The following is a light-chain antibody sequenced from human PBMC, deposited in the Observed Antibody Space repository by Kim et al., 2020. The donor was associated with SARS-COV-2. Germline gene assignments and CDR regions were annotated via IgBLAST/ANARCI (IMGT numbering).Light chain of an antibody. CDR2: KVS. V-gene: IGKV2-30*01. J-gene: IGKJ1*01. CDR3: MQGTHWPWT. Sequence: DVVMTQSPLSLPVTLGQPASISCRSSQSLVYSGGNTYLNWFQQRPGQSPRRLIYKVSNPDSGVPDRFSGSGSGTDFTLKISRVEAEDVGVYYCMQGTHWPWTFGQGTKVDIK. CDR1: QSLVYSGGNTY.